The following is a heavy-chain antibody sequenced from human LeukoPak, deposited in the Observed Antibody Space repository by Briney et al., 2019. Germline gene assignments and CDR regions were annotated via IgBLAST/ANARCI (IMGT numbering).Heavy chain of an antibody. CDR3: ARGPIAVAGTFYYYYGMDV. J-gene: IGHJ6*02. CDR1: GGSISSYY. V-gene: IGHV4-59*08. Sequence: PSETLSLTCTVSGGSISSYYWSWIRQPPGKGLEWTGYIYYSGSTNYNPSLKSRVTISVDTSKNQFSLKLSSVTAADTAVYYCARGPIAVAGTFYYYYGMDVWGQGTTVTVSS. CDR2: IYYSGST. D-gene: IGHD6-19*01.